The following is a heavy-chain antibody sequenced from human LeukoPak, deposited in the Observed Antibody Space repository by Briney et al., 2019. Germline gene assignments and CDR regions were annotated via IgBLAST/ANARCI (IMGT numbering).Heavy chain of an antibody. Sequence: PGGSLRLSCAASGFTVSSNYMSWVRQAPGKGLEWVSVIFSGGSTYYADSVKGRFTISRDNSKNTLYLQMNSLRADDTAVYYCARGTDRSLDYWGQGTLVTVSS. CDR1: GFTVSSNY. J-gene: IGHJ4*02. CDR2: IFSGGST. CDR3: ARGTDRSLDY. V-gene: IGHV3-66*01. D-gene: IGHD1-14*01.